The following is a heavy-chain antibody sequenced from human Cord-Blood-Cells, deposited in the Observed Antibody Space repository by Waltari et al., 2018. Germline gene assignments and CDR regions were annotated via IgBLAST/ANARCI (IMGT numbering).Heavy chain of an antibody. Sequence: QVQLVQSGAEVKKPGASMKVSCKASGYTFTSYDINWVRQATGQGLEWMGWMNPNSGNTGYAQKFQGRVTMTRNTSISTAYMELSSLRSEDTAVYYCARKPVTIFGVVINWFDPWGQGTLVTVSS. CDR2: MNPNSGNT. CDR3: ARKPVTIFGVVINWFDP. J-gene: IGHJ5*02. CDR1: GYTFTSYD. D-gene: IGHD3-3*01. V-gene: IGHV1-8*01.